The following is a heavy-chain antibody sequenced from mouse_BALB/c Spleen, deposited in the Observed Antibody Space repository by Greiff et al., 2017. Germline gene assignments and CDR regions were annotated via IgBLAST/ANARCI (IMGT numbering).Heavy chain of an antibody. Sequence: EVKVEESGPSLVKPSQTLSLTCSVTGDSITSGYWNWIRKFPGNKLEYMGYISYSGSTYYNPSLKSRISITRDTSKNQYYLQLNSVTTEDTATYYCARYYYDQFAYWGQGTLVTVSA. CDR2: ISYSGST. CDR3: ARYYYDQFAY. CDR1: GDSITSGY. J-gene: IGHJ3*01. D-gene: IGHD2-4*01. V-gene: IGHV3-8*02.